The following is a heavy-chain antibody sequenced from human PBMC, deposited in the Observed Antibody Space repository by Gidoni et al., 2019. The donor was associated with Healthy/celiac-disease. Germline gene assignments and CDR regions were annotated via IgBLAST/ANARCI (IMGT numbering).Heavy chain of an antibody. CDR3: ARGGGGAFDI. V-gene: IGHV3-30*03. CDR1: GFPFRSYG. Sequence: QVQLVESGGGVVQPGRSLRLSCPASGFPFRSYGMHWVRQAPGKGLEWVAVLSYDGSNQYYADSVKGRFTISRDNSKNTLYLQMNSLRAEDTAVYYCARGGGGAFDIWGQGTMVTVSS. CDR2: LSYDGSNQ. J-gene: IGHJ3*02. D-gene: IGHD2-15*01.